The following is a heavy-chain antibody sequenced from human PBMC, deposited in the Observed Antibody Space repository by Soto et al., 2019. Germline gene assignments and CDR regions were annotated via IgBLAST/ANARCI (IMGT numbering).Heavy chain of an antibody. V-gene: IGHV1-18*01. J-gene: IGHJ4*02. CDR3: ARAPDCSSTSCYDDPPYY. Sequence: ASVKVSCKASGYTFTSYGISWVRQAPGQGLEWMGWISAYNGNTNYAQKLQGRVTMTTDTSTSTAYMELRSLRSDDTAVYYCARAPDCSSTSCYDDPPYYWGQGTLVTSPQ. D-gene: IGHD2-2*01. CDR2: ISAYNGNT. CDR1: GYTFTSYG.